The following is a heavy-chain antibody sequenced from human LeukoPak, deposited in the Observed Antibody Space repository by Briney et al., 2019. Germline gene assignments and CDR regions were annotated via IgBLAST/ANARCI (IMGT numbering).Heavy chain of an antibody. Sequence: GGSLRLSCAASGFTFNDYVMYWVRQTPGKGLEWVTLISYDGYDKSYADSVRGRFTISRDNSKNTLYLQMDSLRSEDTAVYYCARDQGRWGQGTLVTVSS. CDR3: ARDQGR. J-gene: IGHJ4*02. CDR2: ISYDGYDK. V-gene: IGHV3-30-3*01. CDR1: GFTFNDYV.